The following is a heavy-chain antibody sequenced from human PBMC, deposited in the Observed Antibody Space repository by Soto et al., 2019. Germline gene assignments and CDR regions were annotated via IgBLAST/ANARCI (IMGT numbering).Heavy chain of an antibody. CDR1: GFTFSSHD. D-gene: IGHD6-13*01. CDR3: AREIATPGTWYFDL. J-gene: IGHJ2*01. CDR2: LVTDADT. V-gene: IGHV3-13*04. Sequence: DVHLVESGGGLVQPGGSLRLSCAASGFTFSSHDMHWVRQRPGKGLEWVSGLVTDADTYYADSVKGRFTISRENAKNSVYLQMVSLRAEDTAVYYCAREIATPGTWYFDLWGRGTLVTVSS.